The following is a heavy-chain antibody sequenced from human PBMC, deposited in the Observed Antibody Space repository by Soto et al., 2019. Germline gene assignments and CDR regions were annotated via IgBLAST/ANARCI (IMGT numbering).Heavy chain of an antibody. CDR1: GFTFSDYY. V-gene: IGHV3-11*01. CDR2: ISSSGSTI. D-gene: IGHD6-6*01. J-gene: IGHJ6*03. CDR3: ARSSRGRWAARYYYYYMDV. Sequence: GGSLRLSCAASGFTFSDYYMSWIRQAPGKGLEWVSYISSSGSTIYYADSVKGRFTISRDNAKNSLYLQMNSLRAEDTAVYYCARSSRGRWAARYYYYYMDVWGKGTTVTVSS.